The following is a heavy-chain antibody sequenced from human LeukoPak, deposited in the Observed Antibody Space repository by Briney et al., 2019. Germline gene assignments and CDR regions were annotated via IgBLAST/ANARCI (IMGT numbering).Heavy chain of an antibody. Sequence: SETLSLTCAVYGGSFSGYYWSWIRQPPGKGLEWIGEINHSGSTNYNPSPKSRVTISVDTSKNQFSLKLSSVTAADTAVYYCAREKTSTIFGVTNWFDPWGQGTLVTVSS. CDR1: GGSFSGYY. V-gene: IGHV4-34*01. D-gene: IGHD3-3*01. J-gene: IGHJ5*02. CDR3: AREKTSTIFGVTNWFDP. CDR2: INHSGST.